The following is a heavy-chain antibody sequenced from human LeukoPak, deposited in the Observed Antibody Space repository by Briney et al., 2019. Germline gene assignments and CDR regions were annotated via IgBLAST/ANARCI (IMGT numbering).Heavy chain of an antibody. CDR1: GFTFSSYG. J-gene: IGHJ4*02. CDR2: ISGSGGST. D-gene: IGHD6-19*01. Sequence: AGGSLRLSCEAPGFTFSSYGMSWVRQAPGKGLEWVSGISGSGGSTYYADSVKGRFTISRDNSKNTLYLQMNSLRAEDTAAYYCAKEGGGSGWYSDYWGQGTLVTVSS. CDR3: AKEGGGSGWYSDY. V-gene: IGHV3-23*01.